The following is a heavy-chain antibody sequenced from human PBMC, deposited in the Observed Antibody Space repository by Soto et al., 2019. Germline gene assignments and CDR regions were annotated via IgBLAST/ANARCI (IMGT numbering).Heavy chain of an antibody. V-gene: IGHV3-13*01. CDR3: ARVRCSGGSCYFDY. CDR1: GFTFRSYD. D-gene: IGHD2-15*01. Sequence: AGGAPRLSRAAPGFTFRSYDMPWGRQATGNGLEWVSAIGTAGDTYYPGSVKGRFTISRENAKNSLYLQMNSLRAGDTAVYYCARVRCSGGSCYFDYWGQGTLVTVSS. J-gene: IGHJ4*02. CDR2: IGTAGDT.